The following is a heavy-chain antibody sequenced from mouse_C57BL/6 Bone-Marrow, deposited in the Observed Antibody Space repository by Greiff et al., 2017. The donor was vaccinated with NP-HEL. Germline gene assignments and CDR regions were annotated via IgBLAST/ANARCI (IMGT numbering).Heavy chain of an antibody. Sequence: EVQLQQSGPVLVKPGASVKMSCKASGYTFTDYYMNWVKQSHGKSLEWIGVINPYNGGTSYNQKFKGKATLTVDKSSSTAYMELNILTSEDSAVYYCAEGHYYGSGGYFDVWGTGTTVTVSS. CDR3: AEGHYYGSGGYFDV. D-gene: IGHD1-1*01. J-gene: IGHJ1*03. CDR1: GYTFTDYY. V-gene: IGHV1-19*01. CDR2: INPYNGGT.